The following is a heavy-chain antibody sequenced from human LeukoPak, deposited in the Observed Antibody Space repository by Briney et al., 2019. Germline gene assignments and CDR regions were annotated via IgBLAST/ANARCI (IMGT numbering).Heavy chain of an antibody. Sequence: GASVKVSCKASGYTFTGYYMHWVRQAPGQGLEWMGWINPNSGGTNYAQKFQGRVTMTRDTSISTAYMELSRLRSDDTAVYYCARKAGQWLRNNNWFDPWGQGTLVTVSS. V-gene: IGHV1-2*02. CDR2: INPNSGGT. D-gene: IGHD6-19*01. CDR3: ARKAGQWLRNNNWFDP. J-gene: IGHJ5*02. CDR1: GYTFTGYY.